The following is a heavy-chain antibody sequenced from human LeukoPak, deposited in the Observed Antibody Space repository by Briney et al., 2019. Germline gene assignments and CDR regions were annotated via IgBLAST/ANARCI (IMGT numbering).Heavy chain of an antibody. CDR1: GGSISSGGYY. V-gene: IGHV4-31*03. CDR3: ARDEPRTNWFDP. CDR2: IYYSGST. Sequence: SETLSLTCTVSGGSISSGGYYWSWIRQHPGKGLEWLGYIYYSGSTYYNPSLKSRVTISVDTSKNQFSLKLSSVTAADTAVYYCARDEPRTNWFDPWGQGTLVTVSS. D-gene: IGHD1-14*01. J-gene: IGHJ5*02.